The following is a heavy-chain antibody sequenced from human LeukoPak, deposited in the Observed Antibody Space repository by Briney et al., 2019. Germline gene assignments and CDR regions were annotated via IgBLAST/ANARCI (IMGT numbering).Heavy chain of an antibody. D-gene: IGHD6-19*01. CDR2: IYYSGST. V-gene: IGHV4-39*01. J-gene: IGHJ4*02. Sequence: SETLSLTCTVSVGSISSSSYYWGWIRQPPGKGLEWIGSIYYSGSTYYNPSLKSRVTISVDTSKNQFSLKLSSVTAADTAVYYCARQVAVAGPRLDYWGQGTLVTVSS. CDR1: VGSISSSSYY. CDR3: ARQVAVAGPRLDY.